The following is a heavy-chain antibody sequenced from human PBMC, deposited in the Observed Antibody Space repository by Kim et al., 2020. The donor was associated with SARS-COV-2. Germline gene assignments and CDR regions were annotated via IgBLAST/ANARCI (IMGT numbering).Heavy chain of an antibody. V-gene: IGHV4-34*01. J-gene: IGHJ6*01. CDR2: IFHSGST. Sequence: SETLSLTCAVYGGSFSDYYWSWIRQPPGKGLEWIGEIFHSGSTNYNPSLQSRVSISVDTSKNQFSLKLNSVTAADTAVYYCARGPSDIMIGYYKYYYYG. CDR3: ARGPSDIMIGYYKYYYYG. CDR1: GGSFSDYY. D-gene: IGHD3-9*01.